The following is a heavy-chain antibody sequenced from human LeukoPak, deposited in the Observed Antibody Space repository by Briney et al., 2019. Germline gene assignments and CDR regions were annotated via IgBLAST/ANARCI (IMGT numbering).Heavy chain of an antibody. D-gene: IGHD3-10*01. J-gene: IGHJ4*02. CDR3: ARYYYGSMGLYYFDY. Sequence: SETLSLTCTVSGGSISSYYWSWIRQPPGKGLEWIGYIYYSGSTNYNPSLKSRVTISVDTSKNQFSLKLSSVTAADTAVYYCARYYYGSMGLYYFDYWGQGTLVTVSS. CDR2: IYYSGST. CDR1: GGSISSYY. V-gene: IGHV4-59*01.